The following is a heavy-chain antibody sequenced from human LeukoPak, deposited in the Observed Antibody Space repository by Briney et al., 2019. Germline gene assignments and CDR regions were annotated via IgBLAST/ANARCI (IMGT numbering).Heavy chain of an antibody. CDR1: GGSISSYY. CDR2: IYYSGST. D-gene: IGHD5-18*01. CDR3: ARDQMGSSYGYYFDY. Sequence: PSETLSLTCTVSGGSISSYYWGWIRQPPGKGLEWIGSIYYSGSTYYNPSLKSRVTISVDTSKNQFSLKLSSVTAADTAVYYCARDQMGSSYGYYFDYWGQGTLVTVSS. J-gene: IGHJ4*02. V-gene: IGHV4-39*07.